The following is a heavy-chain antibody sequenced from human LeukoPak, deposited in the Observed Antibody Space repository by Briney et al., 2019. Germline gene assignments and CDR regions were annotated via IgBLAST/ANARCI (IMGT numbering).Heavy chain of an antibody. V-gene: IGHV5-51*01. J-gene: IGHJ3*02. CDR2: IYPGDSDP. CDR3: ACSYYYDSSGYFRHPNDAFDI. D-gene: IGHD3-22*01. CDR1: GYSFTSYW. Sequence: GESLKISCKGSGYSFTSYWIGWVRQMPGKGLEWMGIIYPGDSDPRSSPSFQGQVTISADKSISTAYLQWSSLKASDTAMYYCACSYYYDSSGYFRHPNDAFDIWGQGTMVTVSS.